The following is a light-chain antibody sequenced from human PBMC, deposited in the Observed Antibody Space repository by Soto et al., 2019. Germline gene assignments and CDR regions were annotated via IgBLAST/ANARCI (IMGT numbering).Light chain of an antibody. CDR1: SSNIGAGYD. J-gene: IGLJ3*02. CDR2: SND. CDR3: QSYDAGLSAWV. Sequence: QSALTQPPSVSGAPGQGVTISCTGTSSNIGAGYDVQWYQQFPGTAPQLLIYSNDNRPSGVPDRFSGSKSGTSASLAITGLQAEDEADFYCQSYDAGLSAWVFGGGTKLTVL. V-gene: IGLV1-40*01.